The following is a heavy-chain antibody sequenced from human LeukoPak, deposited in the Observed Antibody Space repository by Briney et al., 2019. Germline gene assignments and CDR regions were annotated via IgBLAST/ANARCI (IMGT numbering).Heavy chain of an antibody. J-gene: IGHJ4*02. CDR1: GYTFTGYY. V-gene: IGHV1-2*02. D-gene: IGHD2-2*01. Sequence: ASVKVSCKASGYTFTGYYMHWVRQAPGQGLEWMGWINRNSGGTNYAQKFQGRVTMTRDTSITTAYMELSRLRSDDTAVYYCARDGGDDIVVVPDMDYWGQGTLVTVSS. CDR2: INRNSGGT. CDR3: ARDGGDDIVVVPDMDY.